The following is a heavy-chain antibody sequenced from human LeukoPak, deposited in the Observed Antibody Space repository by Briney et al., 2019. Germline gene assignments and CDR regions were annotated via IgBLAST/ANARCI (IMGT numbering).Heavy chain of an antibody. CDR2: IYSSGSS. CDR3: AREVCSGGSCYLA. D-gene: IGHD2-15*01. Sequence: SETLSLTCTVSGGSISSYHWSWIRQPPGKGLESIGYIYSSGSSHYNPSLKSRVTISLDTSKNQFSLKLSSVTAADTAVYYCAREVCSGGSCYLAWGRGTLVTVSS. CDR1: GGSISSYH. J-gene: IGHJ5*02. V-gene: IGHV4-59*12.